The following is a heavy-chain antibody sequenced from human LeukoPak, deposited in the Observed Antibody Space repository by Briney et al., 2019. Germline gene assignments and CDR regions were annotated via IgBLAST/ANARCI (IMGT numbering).Heavy chain of an antibody. CDR3: AREGYHTGSSWENWFDP. CDR2: ISSSSSYI. CDR1: GFTFSSYS. D-gene: IGHD6-13*01. V-gene: IGHV3-21*01. J-gene: IGHJ5*02. Sequence: PGGSLRLSCAASGFTFSSYSMNWVRQAPGKGLEWVSSISSSSSYIYYADSVKGRFTISRDNAKNSLYLQMNSLRAEDTAVYYCAREGYHTGSSWENWFDPWGQGTLVAVSS.